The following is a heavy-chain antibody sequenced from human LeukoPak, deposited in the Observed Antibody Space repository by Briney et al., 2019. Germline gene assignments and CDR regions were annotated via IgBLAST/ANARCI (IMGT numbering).Heavy chain of an antibody. CDR2: IWYDGSNK. J-gene: IGHJ4*02. D-gene: IGHD6-13*01. CDR1: GFTFSSYG. Sequence: GRSLRLSCAASGFTFSSYGMHWVRQAPGKGLEWVAVIWYDGSNKYYADSVKGRFTISRDNSKNTLYLQMNNLRAEDTAVYYCARGPYSSSDPAGFDYWGQGTLVTVSS. V-gene: IGHV3-33*01. CDR3: ARGPYSSSDPAGFDY.